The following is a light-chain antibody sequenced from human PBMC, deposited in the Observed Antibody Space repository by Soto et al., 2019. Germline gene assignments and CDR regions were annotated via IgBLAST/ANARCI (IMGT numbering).Light chain of an antibody. V-gene: IGKV3-15*01. CDR2: GAS. J-gene: IGKJ1*01. CDR1: QSVRTY. Sequence: TLSLYKRERATLSCRASQSVRTYLAWYQVKPGQAPRLLIFGASPRATGVPARFSGSGSGTLFTLTISSLQSEDFGVYYCQQYNMWLWT. CDR3: QQYNMWLWT.